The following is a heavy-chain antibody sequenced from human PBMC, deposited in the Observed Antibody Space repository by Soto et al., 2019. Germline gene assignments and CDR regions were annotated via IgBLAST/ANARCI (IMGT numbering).Heavy chain of an antibody. CDR2: INHSGST. Sequence: QVQLQQWGAGLLKPSETLSLTCAVYGGSFRGYYWSWIRQPPGKGLEWIGEINHSGSTNYNPSLKSRVTISVDTSKIQFSLKLSSVTAADTAVYYCARGRYGGTNFDYWGQGTLVTVSS. D-gene: IGHD4-17*01. V-gene: IGHV4-34*01. CDR3: ARGRYGGTNFDY. J-gene: IGHJ4*02. CDR1: GGSFRGYY.